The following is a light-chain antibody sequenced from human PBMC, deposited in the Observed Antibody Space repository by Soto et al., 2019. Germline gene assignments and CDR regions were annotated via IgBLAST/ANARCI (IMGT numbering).Light chain of an antibody. CDR3: QQYNSYRYT. CDR2: DAP. CDR1: QSISSW. V-gene: IGKV1-5*01. Sequence: DIQMTQSPSTLSASVGDRVTITCRASQSISSWLAWYQQKPGKAPKLLIYDAPILESGVPSRFSGSGSGTEFTLTISSLQPDDFATYYCQQYNSYRYTFVQGTKLEIK. J-gene: IGKJ2*01.